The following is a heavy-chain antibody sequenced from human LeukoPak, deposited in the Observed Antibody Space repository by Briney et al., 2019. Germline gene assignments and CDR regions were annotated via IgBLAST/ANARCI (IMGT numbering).Heavy chain of an antibody. CDR3: AKDVGKWESLHFFDY. CDR2: ISYDGSNK. Sequence: GGSLRLSCAASGFTFSSYAMHWVRQAPGKGLEWVAVISYDGSNKYYADSVTGRFTISRDNSRNTLYLQMNSLRGDDTAVYYCAKDVGKWESLHFFDYWGQGTLVTVSS. D-gene: IGHD1-26*01. V-gene: IGHV3-30*04. J-gene: IGHJ4*02. CDR1: GFTFSSYA.